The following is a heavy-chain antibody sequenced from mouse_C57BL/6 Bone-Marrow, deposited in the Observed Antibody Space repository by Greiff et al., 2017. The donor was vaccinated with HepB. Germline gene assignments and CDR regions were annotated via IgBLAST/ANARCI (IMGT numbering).Heavy chain of an antibody. CDR1: GYTFTSYG. D-gene: IGHD1-1*01. V-gene: IGHV1-81*01. J-gene: IGHJ4*01. CDR3: ARHRLRSLYYYAMDY. Sequence: VQLQESGAELARPGASVKLSCKASGYTFTSYGISWVKQRTGQGLEWIGEIYPRSGNTYYNEKFKGKATMTADKSSSTAYMELHSLTSEDSAVYFCARHRLRSLYYYAMDYWGQGTSVTVSS. CDR2: IYPRSGNT.